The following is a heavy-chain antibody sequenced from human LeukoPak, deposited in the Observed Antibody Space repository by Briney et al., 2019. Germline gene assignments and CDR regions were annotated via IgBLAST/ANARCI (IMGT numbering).Heavy chain of an antibody. Sequence: GGSLRLSCAASGFTFSSYGMHWVRQAPGKGLEWVAVIWYGGSNKYYADSVKGRFTISRDNSKNTLYLQMNSLRAEDTAVYYCAKAGGDPWGQGTLVTVSS. J-gene: IGHJ5*02. CDR1: GFTFSSYG. CDR2: IWYGGSNK. D-gene: IGHD3-10*01. V-gene: IGHV3-30*02. CDR3: AKAGGDP.